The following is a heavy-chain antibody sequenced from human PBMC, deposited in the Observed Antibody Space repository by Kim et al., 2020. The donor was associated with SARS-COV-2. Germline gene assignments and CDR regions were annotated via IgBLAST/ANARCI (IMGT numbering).Heavy chain of an antibody. J-gene: IGHJ4*02. D-gene: IGHD4-17*01. CDR2: ISYDGSNK. CDR1: GFTFSSYA. Sequence: GGSLRLSCAASGFTFSSYAMHWVRQAPGKGLEWVAVISYDGSNKYYADSVKGRFTISRDNSKNTLYLQMNSLRAEDTAVYYCAREGLDDYPYYFDYWGQGTLVTVSS. V-gene: IGHV3-30*04. CDR3: AREGLDDYPYYFDY.